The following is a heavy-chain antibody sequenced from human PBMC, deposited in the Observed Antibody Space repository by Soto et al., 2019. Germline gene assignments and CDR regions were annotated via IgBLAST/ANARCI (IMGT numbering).Heavy chain of an antibody. CDR3: ARLRGYSYGFLDY. J-gene: IGHJ4*02. CDR1: GGSISSSSYY. CDR2: IYYSGST. Sequence: QLQLQESGPGLVKPSETLSLTCTVSGGSISSSSYYWGWIRQPPGKGLEWIGSIYYSGSTYYNPSLKSRVTISVDTSKNQFSLKLSSVTAADTAVYYCARLRGYSYGFLDYWGQGTLVTVSS. V-gene: IGHV4-39*01. D-gene: IGHD5-18*01.